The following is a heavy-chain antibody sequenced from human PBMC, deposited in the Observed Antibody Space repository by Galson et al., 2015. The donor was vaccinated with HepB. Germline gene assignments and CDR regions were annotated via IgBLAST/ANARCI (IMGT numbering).Heavy chain of an antibody. V-gene: IGHV1-69*04. CDR3: ARDRGGGYSGYDYYFDY. CDR2: IIPILGIA. D-gene: IGHD5-12*01. CDR1: GGTFSSYT. J-gene: IGHJ4*02. Sequence: SVKVSCKASGGTFSSYTISWVRQAPGQGLEWMGRIIPILGIANYAQKFQGRVTITADKSTSTAYMELSSLRSEDTAVYYCARDRGGGYSGYDYYFDYWGQGTLVTVSS.